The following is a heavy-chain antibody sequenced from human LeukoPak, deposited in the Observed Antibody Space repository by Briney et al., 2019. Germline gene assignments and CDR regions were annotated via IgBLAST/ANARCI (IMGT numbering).Heavy chain of an antibody. CDR1: GGSISSSTYY. J-gene: IGHJ1*01. Sequence: PSETLSLTCTVSGGSISSSTYYWGWIRQPPGKELEWIGSIYYSVSTYYNPSLKSRVTISVDTSKNHFSLKLSSVTAADTAVYYCARDLRTGSYYSYFQHWGQGTLVTVSS. V-gene: IGHV4-39*07. CDR2: IYYSVST. D-gene: IGHD1-26*01. CDR3: ARDLRTGSYYSYFQH.